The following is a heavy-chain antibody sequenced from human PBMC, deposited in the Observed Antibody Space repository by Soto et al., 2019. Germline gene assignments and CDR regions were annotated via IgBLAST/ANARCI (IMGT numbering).Heavy chain of an antibody. CDR2: ISSSGSTI. D-gene: IGHD4-17*01. CDR3: ARTHYGGNSRWFDP. J-gene: IGHJ5*02. Sequence: GSLRLSCAASGFTFSDYYMSWIRQAPGKGLEWVSYISSSGSTIYYADSVKGRFTISRDNAKNSLYLQMNSLRAEDTAVYYCARTHYGGNSRWFDPWGQGTLVTVSS. V-gene: IGHV3-11*01. CDR1: GFTFSDYY.